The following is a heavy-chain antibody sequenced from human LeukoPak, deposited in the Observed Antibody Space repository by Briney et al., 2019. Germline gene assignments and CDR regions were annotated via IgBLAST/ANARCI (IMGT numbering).Heavy chain of an antibody. Sequence: ASVKVSCKASGYTFTSYGISWVRQAPGQGLEWMGWISAYNGNTNYAQKLQGRVTMTTDTSTSTAYMELRSLRSDDTAVYYCARGLLWFGDLGNWFDPWGQGTLVTVSS. CDR2: ISAYNGNT. CDR1: GYTFTSYG. J-gene: IGHJ5*02. CDR3: ARGLLWFGDLGNWFDP. V-gene: IGHV1-18*01. D-gene: IGHD3-10*01.